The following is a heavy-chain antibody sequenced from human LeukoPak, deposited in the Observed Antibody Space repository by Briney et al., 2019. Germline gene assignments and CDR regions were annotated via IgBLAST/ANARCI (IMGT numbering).Heavy chain of an antibody. D-gene: IGHD5-24*01. CDR1: GGSFSGYY. V-gene: IGHV4-34*01. Sequence: KSSETLSLTCAVYGGSFSGYYWSWIRQPPGKGLEWIGEINHSGSTNYNPSLKGRVTISVDTSKNQFSLKLSSVTAADTAVYYCARLKMGGDDYWGQGTLVTVSS. J-gene: IGHJ4*02. CDR2: INHSGST. CDR3: ARLKMGGDDY.